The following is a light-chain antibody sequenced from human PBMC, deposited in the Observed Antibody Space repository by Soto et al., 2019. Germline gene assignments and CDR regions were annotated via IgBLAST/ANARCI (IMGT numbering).Light chain of an antibody. Sequence: QSALTQPPSASGSPGQSVTISCSGTSSDVGGYDSVSWYQHHPGKVPKLIIFDVDKWPSGVPDRFSGFKSGNTASLTVSGLRAEDEADHYRSSYEGSNTFVFGTGTKVTV. CDR3: SSYEGSNTFV. V-gene: IGLV2-8*01. J-gene: IGLJ1*01. CDR1: SSDVGGYDS. CDR2: DVD.